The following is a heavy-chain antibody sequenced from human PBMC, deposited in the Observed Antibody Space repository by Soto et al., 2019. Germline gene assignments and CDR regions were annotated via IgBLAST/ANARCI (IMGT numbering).Heavy chain of an antibody. Sequence: ASVKVSCRASGYTFTCYYMHWVRQAPGQGLEWMGWINPNSGGTNYTQKFQGWVTMTRDTSISTAYMELSRLRSDDTAVYYCARSEFWSGQFDYWGQGTLVTVSS. CDR3: ARSEFWSGQFDY. CDR1: GYTFTCYY. D-gene: IGHD3-3*01. J-gene: IGHJ4*02. V-gene: IGHV1-2*04. CDR2: INPNSGGT.